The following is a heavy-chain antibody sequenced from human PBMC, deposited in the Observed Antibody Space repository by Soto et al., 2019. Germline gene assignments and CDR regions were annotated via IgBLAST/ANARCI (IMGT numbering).Heavy chain of an antibody. CDR2: IYPGDSDT. CDR1: GYKFSSFW. J-gene: IGHJ4*02. Sequence: EVQLVQSGAEVKKPGESLKISCKASGYKFSSFWIGWVRQMPGKGLEWMGVIYPGDSDTNYRPSFEGQITISADKSISTAYLQGNSLKASDTAVYYCARTYDNHGYYLEYWGQGTLVTVPS. D-gene: IGHD3-3*01. V-gene: IGHV5-51*01. CDR3: ARTYDNHGYYLEY.